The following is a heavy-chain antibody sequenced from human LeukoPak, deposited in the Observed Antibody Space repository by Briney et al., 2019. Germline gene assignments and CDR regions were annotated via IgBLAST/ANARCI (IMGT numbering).Heavy chain of an antibody. Sequence: PGGSLRLSCAASGFTFSSYWMSWVRQAPGKGLELVANIKQDGSEKYYVDSVKGRFTISRDNAKNSLYLQMNSLRAEDTAVYYCAREGLNIAVAGPADYWGQGTLVTVSS. J-gene: IGHJ4*02. CDR2: IKQDGSEK. V-gene: IGHV3-7*01. CDR1: GFTFSSYW. D-gene: IGHD6-19*01. CDR3: AREGLNIAVAGPADY.